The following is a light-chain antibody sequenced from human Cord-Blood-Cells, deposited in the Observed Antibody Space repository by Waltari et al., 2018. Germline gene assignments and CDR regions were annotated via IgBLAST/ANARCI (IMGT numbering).Light chain of an antibody. CDR1: QGVRSY. V-gene: IGKV3-11*01. J-gene: IGKJ4*01. CDR3: QQRSNWLT. CDR2: AAS. Sequence: EIVLTQSPATLSLSPGERATLSCRTSQGVRSYLAWYQQKPGQAPRLLIYAASNRATGIPARFSGSGSGTDFTLTISSLELEDFAVYYCQQRSNWLTFGGGTKVEIK.